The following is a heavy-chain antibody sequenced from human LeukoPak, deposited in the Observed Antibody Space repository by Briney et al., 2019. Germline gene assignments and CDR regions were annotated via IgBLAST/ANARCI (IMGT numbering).Heavy chain of an antibody. CDR3: ARWSRYFDWLIY. V-gene: IGHV4-38-2*02. CDR2: INHSGST. J-gene: IGHJ4*02. D-gene: IGHD3-9*01. CDR1: GYSISSGYY. Sequence: SETLSLTCTVSGYSISSGYYWDWIRQPPGKGLEWIGEINHSGSTNYNPSLKSRVTISVDTSKNQFSLKLSSVTAADTAVYYCARWSRYFDWLIYWGQGTLVTVSS.